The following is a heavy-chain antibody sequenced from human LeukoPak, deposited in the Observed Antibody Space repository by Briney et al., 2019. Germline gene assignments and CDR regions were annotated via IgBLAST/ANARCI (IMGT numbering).Heavy chain of an antibody. CDR3: ATPPPDNYHYYYGMDV. V-gene: IGHV3-23*01. CDR1: EFTFSNYA. CDR2: ISGGGGYTST. J-gene: IGHJ6*02. Sequence: PGGSLRLSCAASEFTFSNYAMTWVRQAPGKGLEWVSAISGGGGYTSTYYADSGKGSFTIPRDNSKNTLYLQMNSLRAEDTAVYYCATPPPDNYHYYYGMDVWGQGTTVTVSS.